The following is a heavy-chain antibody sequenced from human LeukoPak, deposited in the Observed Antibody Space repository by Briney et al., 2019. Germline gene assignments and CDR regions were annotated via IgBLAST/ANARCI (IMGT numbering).Heavy chain of an antibody. V-gene: IGHV4-59*01. Sequence: SETLSLTCAVSGGSISSYYWSWIRQPPGKGLEWIGYIYYSGSTNYNPSLKSRVTISADTSKNQFSLKLSSVTAADTAVYYCAREYYGSETPGGYYFDYWGQGTLVTVSS. CDR1: GGSISSYY. CDR3: AREYYGSETPGGYYFDY. J-gene: IGHJ4*02. CDR2: IYYSGST. D-gene: IGHD3-10*01.